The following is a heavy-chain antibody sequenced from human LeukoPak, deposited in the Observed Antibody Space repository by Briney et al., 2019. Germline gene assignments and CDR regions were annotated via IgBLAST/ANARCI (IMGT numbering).Heavy chain of an antibody. CDR1: GFTFSSYS. D-gene: IGHD3-9*01. Sequence: GGSLRLSCAASGFTFSSYSMNWVRQAPGKGLEWVSSISSSSSYIYYADSVKGRFTISRDNAKNSLYLQMNSLRVEDTAVYYCVVSDILTGYYFDYWGQGTLVTVSS. CDR2: ISSSSSYI. V-gene: IGHV3-21*01. J-gene: IGHJ4*02. CDR3: VVSDILTGYYFDY.